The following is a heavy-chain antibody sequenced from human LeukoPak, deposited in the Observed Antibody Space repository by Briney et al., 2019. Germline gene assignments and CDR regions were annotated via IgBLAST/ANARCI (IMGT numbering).Heavy chain of an antibody. D-gene: IGHD5-12*01. CDR2: IYYSGST. Sequence: SETLSLTCTVSGGSISSSNYYWGWIRQPPGKGLEWIGSIYYSGSTYYNPSLRSRVTISVDTSKNQFSLKLSSVTAADTALYYCAIICHTPTVTTYFDYWGQGTLVTVSS. V-gene: IGHV4-39*01. J-gene: IGHJ4*02. CDR3: AIICHTPTVTTYFDY. CDR1: GGSISSSNYY.